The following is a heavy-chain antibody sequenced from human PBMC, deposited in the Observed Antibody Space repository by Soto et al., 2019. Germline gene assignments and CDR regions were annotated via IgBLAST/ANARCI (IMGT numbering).Heavy chain of an antibody. CDR3: ATASGWYSIPDFDY. CDR2: ISAYNGNT. D-gene: IGHD6-19*01. V-gene: IGHV1-18*01. J-gene: IGHJ4*02. Sequence: QVQLVQSGAEVKKPGASVKVSCKASGYTFTSYGISWVRQAPGQGLEWMGWISAYNGNTNYAQKLQGRVTMTTDTPTSTGYMELRSLRSDATAVYYCATASGWYSIPDFDYWGQGTLVTVSS. CDR1: GYTFTSYG.